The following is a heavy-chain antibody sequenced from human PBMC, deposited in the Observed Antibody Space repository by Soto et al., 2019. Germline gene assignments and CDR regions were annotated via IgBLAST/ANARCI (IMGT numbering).Heavy chain of an antibody. D-gene: IGHD1-1*01. CDR1: GFTFSTYA. Sequence: EVQLLESGGKLVQPGGSLTLSCAASGFTFSTYAMAWVRQAPGKGLEWVSGVSASGLNTDYADPVKGRFYISRDNSKNTVSLPMNRLSAEDTALYYFAKDRPPRTSGYFFEYWGQGTPVTVSS. CDR2: VSASGLNT. CDR3: AKDRPPRTSGYFFEY. V-gene: IGHV3-23*01. J-gene: IGHJ4*02.